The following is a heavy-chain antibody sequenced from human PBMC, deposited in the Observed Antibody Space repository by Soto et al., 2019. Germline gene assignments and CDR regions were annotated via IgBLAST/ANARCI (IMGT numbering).Heavy chain of an antibody. CDR2: LYQGLSI. CDR3: ARHGGYYFDY. D-gene: IGHD3-16*01. Sequence: SETLSLTCAVYSGSFSGYYWSWIRQPPGKGLEWIGELYQGLSIIYNPSLESRVTISGDSSKNQFSLKLRSVTAADTAVYYCARHGGYYFDYWGQGTLVNVS. CDR1: SGSFSGYY. V-gene: IGHV4-34*01. J-gene: IGHJ4*02.